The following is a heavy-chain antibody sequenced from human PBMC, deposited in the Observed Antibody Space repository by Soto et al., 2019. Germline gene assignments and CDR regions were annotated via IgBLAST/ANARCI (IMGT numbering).Heavy chain of an antibody. J-gene: IGHJ6*02. CDR2: INPGDSDT. CDR1: GYSFTNYY. V-gene: IGHV5-51*01. Sequence: GESLKISCKGSGYSFTNYYIAWVRQLPGKGLEWMGIINPGDSDTRYNPSFQGQVTMSADKSISTAYLQWSSLQASDTAMYYCAISYPLVSVYYYYGMDVWGQGTTVTVSS. CDR3: AISYPLVSVYYYYGMDV. D-gene: IGHD2-21*01.